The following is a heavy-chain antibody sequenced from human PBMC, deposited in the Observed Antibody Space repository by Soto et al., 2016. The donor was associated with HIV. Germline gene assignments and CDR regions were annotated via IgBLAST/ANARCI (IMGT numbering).Heavy chain of an antibody. V-gene: IGHV1-8*03. Sequence: QVQLVQSGAEVKKPGASVKVSCKASGYTFTTYDISWVRQATGQGLEWMGWMNPNSGNTGYAQKFQGRVTITRNTSISTAYMELSSLRSEDTAVYYCARGGRYSYGPSFDYWGQGTLVTVSS. D-gene: IGHD5-18*01. CDR3: ARGGRYSYGPSFDY. CDR1: GYTFTTYD. CDR2: MNPNSGNT. J-gene: IGHJ4*02.